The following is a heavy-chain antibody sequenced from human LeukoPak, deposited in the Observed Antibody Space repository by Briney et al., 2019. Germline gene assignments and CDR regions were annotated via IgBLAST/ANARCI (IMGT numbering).Heavy chain of an antibody. CDR1: GGSFSGYY. D-gene: IGHD3-9*01. V-gene: IGHV4-34*01. CDR2: INHSGST. J-gene: IGHJ4*02. Sequence: SETLSLTCAVYGGSFSGYYWSWTRQPPGKGLEWIGEINHSGSTNYNPSLKSRVTISVDTSKNQFSLKLSSVTAADTAVYYCASVEYYDILTGYYRFDYWGQGTLVTVSS. CDR3: ASVEYYDILTGYYRFDY.